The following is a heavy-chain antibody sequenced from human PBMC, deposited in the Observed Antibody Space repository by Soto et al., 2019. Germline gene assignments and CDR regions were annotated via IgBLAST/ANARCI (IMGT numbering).Heavy chain of an antibody. CDR1: GYTFTSYA. CDR2: INAGNGNT. CDR3: TRPCDSSGFIDY. V-gene: IGHV1-3*01. J-gene: IGHJ4*02. Sequence: ASVKVSCKASGYTFTSYAMHWVRQAPGQRLEWMGWINAGNGNTKYSHKFQGRVTITTDTSASTAYMELSSLRSEDTAVYYCTRPCDSSGFIDYWGQGTLVTVSS. D-gene: IGHD3-22*01.